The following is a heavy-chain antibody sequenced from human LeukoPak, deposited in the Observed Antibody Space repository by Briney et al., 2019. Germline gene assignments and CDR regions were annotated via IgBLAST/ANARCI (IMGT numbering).Heavy chain of an antibody. D-gene: IGHD5-12*01. CDR3: ARGASRSFDY. CDR2: MNPNSGNT. J-gene: IGHJ4*02. Sequence: ASVKVSCKASGYTFNTYDINWVRQATGQGLEWMGWMNPNSGNTGHALKFQGRVTFTRDTSIRTAYMELSSLRSEDTAVYYCARGASRSFDYWGQGTLVTVSS. CDR1: GYTFNTYD. V-gene: IGHV1-8*03.